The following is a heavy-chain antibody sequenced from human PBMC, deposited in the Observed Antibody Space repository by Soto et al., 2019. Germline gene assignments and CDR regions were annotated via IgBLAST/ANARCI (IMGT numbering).Heavy chain of an antibody. D-gene: IGHD3-9*01. J-gene: IGHJ2*01. Sequence: QVQLQQWGAGPLRPLETLSLTCGVSGGSFSGYYWAWIRQSPGKGLEWIGEINDRGSINYNPSLKRRVSISVDTSKNHYSLQLRSVTAADTAVYYCARESHDILTGPPWVWYFDLWGRGTLVPVSS. CDR3: ARESHDILTGPPWVWYFDL. CDR2: INDRGSI. CDR1: GGSFSGYY. V-gene: IGHV4-34*01.